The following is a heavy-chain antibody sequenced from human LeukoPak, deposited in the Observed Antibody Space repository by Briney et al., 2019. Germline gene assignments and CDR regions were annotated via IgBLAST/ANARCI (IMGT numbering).Heavy chain of an antibody. CDR1: GGSISSSSYY. CDR3: GRDREHSYGRWIDY. V-gene: IGHV4-39*07. Sequence: PSETLSLTCTVSGGSISSSSYYWGWIRQPPGKGLEWIGSIYYSGSTYYNPSLKSRVTISVDMSKNQFSLKLSSVTAADTAVYYCGRDREHSYGRWIDYWGQGTLVTVSS. J-gene: IGHJ4*02. D-gene: IGHD5-18*01. CDR2: IYYSGST.